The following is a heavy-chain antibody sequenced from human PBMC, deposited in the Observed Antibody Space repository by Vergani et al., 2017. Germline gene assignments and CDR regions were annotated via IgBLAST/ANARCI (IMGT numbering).Heavy chain of an antibody. D-gene: IGHD2-15*01. V-gene: IGHV4-38-2*01. CDR1: GFSIDNGYY. CDR3: ARSSPQYCSGGSCYSLSLMSWFDP. J-gene: IGHJ5*02. Sequence: QVQLQESGPGLVKPSETLSLTCAVSGFSIDNGYYWDWIRQPPGKGLEWIGSIYRTGRTHFNPSLKSRVTISVDTSNNHFSLRLNSLTAADTAVYYCARSSPQYCSGGSCYSLSLMSWFDPWGQGTLVTVSS. CDR2: IYRTGRT.